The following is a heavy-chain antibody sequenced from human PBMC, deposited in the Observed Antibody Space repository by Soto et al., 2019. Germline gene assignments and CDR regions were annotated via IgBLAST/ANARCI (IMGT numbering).Heavy chain of an antibody. D-gene: IGHD2-8*01. Sequence: PGGSLRLSCAASGFTFSTYSMSWVRQAPGKGLEWVSSISSGGTFRYYAESVKGRFTISRDNAKNSLNLQMNSLTAEDTAVYYCASRDCSNGVCPFGSWGQGTLVTVSS. CDR2: ISSGGTFR. J-gene: IGHJ4*02. CDR3: ASRDCSNGVCPFGS. CDR1: GFTFSTYS. V-gene: IGHV3-21*01.